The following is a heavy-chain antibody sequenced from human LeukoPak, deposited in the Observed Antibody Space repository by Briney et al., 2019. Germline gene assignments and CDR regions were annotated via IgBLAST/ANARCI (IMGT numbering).Heavy chain of an antibody. V-gene: IGHV3-33*05. CDR1: GFTFSYYG. CDR2: ISYDEVNQ. J-gene: IGHJ3*01. Sequence: GGSLRLSCAASGFTFSYYGMHWVRQAPGKGLEWVALISYDEVNQDYADSVKGRFTISRANSKNTLYLQMNSLRPEDTAVYYCARCTASCYANAFDVWGQGTLLTVSS. CDR3: ARCTASCYANAFDV. D-gene: IGHD2-2*01.